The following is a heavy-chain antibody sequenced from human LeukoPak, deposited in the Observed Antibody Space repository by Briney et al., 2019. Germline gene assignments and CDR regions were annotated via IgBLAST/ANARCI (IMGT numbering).Heavy chain of an antibody. CDR1: GGTSSSYA. V-gene: IGHV1-69*13. CDR3: ARGRYSRGDYYYYYMDV. Sequence: ASVKVSCKASGGTSSSYAISWVRQAPGQGLEWMGGIIPIFGTANYAQKFQGRVTITADESTSTAYMELSSLRSEDTAVYYCARGRYSRGDYYYYYMDVWGKGTTVTISS. J-gene: IGHJ6*03. D-gene: IGHD5-18*01. CDR2: IIPIFGTA.